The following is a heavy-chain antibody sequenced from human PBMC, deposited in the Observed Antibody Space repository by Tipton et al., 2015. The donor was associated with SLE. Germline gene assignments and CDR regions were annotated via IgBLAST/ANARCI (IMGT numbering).Heavy chain of an antibody. D-gene: IGHD6-13*01. Sequence: TLSLTCSVSGGSISTSSSSWGWIRQPPGKGLEWIGNVYYSGTTNNNTSLKSRVTVSEDTSKNQFTLKLSSVTAADTAVYYCARSTGRYNSTWYYFYSYLDLWGKRTTVTVSS. CDR2: VYYSGTT. CDR3: ARSTGRYNSTWYYFYSYLDL. V-gene: IGHV4-39*06. J-gene: IGHJ6*03. CDR1: GGSISTSSSS.